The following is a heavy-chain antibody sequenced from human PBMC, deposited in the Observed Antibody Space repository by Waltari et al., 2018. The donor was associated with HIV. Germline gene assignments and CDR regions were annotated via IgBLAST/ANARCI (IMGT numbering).Heavy chain of an antibody. J-gene: IGHJ4*02. CDR3: ARVPGVSSIAARRFDY. V-gene: IGHV4-59*01. CDR2: IYYSGST. Sequence: QVHLQESGPGLVKPSETLSLTCTVSGGSISGYYWNWIRPPPGKGLEWIGYIYYSGSTNYNPSLQSRITISVDTSKSQFSLKLSSVTAADTAVYYCARVPGVSSIAARRFDYWGQGSLVTVSS. CDR1: GGSISGYY. D-gene: IGHD6-6*01.